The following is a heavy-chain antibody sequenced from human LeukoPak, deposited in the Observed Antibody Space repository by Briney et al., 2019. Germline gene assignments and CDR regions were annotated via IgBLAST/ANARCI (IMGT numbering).Heavy chain of an antibody. D-gene: IGHD3-16*01. CDR3: ARGFVYDYVWGTPFFDY. CDR2: ISAYNGNT. Sequence: GASVKVSCKASGYTFTSYGISWVRQAPGQGLEWMGWISAYNGNTNYAQKLQGRVTMTTDTSTSTAYMELSRLRSDDTAVYYCARGFVYDYVWGTPFFDYWGQGTLVTVSS. J-gene: IGHJ4*02. CDR1: GYTFTSYG. V-gene: IGHV1-18*01.